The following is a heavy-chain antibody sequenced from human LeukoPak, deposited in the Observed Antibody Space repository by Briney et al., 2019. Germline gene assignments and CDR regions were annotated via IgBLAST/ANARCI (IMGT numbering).Heavy chain of an antibody. D-gene: IGHD3-22*01. J-gene: IGHJ4*02. CDR1: GFTFSTYW. Sequence: GGSLRLSCAASGFTFSTYWMSWVRQAPGKGLEWVANINQDGSEKYSVDSVKGRFTISRDNAKSSLYLQVNNLRADDTAVYYCARDRALYDSRRGYYYTEDDYWGQGTLVTVSS. CDR3: ARDRALYDSRRGYYYTEDDY. V-gene: IGHV3-7*01. CDR2: INQDGSEK.